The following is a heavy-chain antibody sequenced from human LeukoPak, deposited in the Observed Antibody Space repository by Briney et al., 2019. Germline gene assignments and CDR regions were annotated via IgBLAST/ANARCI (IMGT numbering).Heavy chain of an antibody. J-gene: IGHJ4*02. CDR3: ARDGSGGWSYYFDY. V-gene: IGHV3-21*01. Sequence: GGSLRLSCAASGFTFSSYNMNWVRQAPGKGLEWVSSISTSSSYKYYADSVKGRFTISRDNAENSLNLQMNSLRAEDTAVYYYARDGSGGWSYYFDYWGQGTLVTVSS. D-gene: IGHD2-15*01. CDR2: ISTSSSYK. CDR1: GFTFSSYN.